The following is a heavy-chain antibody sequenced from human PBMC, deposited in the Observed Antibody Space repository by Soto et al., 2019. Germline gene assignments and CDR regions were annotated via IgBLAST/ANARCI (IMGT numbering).Heavy chain of an antibody. CDR1: GFTFSSYA. CDR3: ARDQGATYYDFWSGYPRGYGMEV. D-gene: IGHD3-3*01. V-gene: IGHV3-30-3*01. CDR2: ISYDGSNK. Sequence: PGGSLRLSCAASGFTFSSYAMHWVRQAPGKGLEWVAVISYDGSNKYYADSVKGRFTISRDNSKNTLYLQMNSLRAEDTAVYYCARDQGATYYDFWSGYPRGYGMEVWGQGTTVTAP. J-gene: IGHJ6*02.